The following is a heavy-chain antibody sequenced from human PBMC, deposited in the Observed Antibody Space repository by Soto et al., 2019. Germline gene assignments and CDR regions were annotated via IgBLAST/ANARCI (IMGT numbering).Heavy chain of an antibody. CDR1: GFTFSSYA. J-gene: IGHJ4*01. CDR2: ISYDGINK. V-gene: IGHV3-30-3*01. CDR3: ARDEISGCYCDY. Sequence: RLSCAASGFTFSSYAMHGVRQAPGKGLEWVAVISYDGINKYYADSVKGRFTISRDKSKNTLYLQMNSLRAEDTAVYYCARDEISGCYCDYWGRENRVTVS. D-gene: IGHD1-26*01.